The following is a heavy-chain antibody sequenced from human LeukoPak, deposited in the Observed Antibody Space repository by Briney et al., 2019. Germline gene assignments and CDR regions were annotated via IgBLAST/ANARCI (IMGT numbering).Heavy chain of an antibody. Sequence: EASVKVSCKASGYTFTGYYMHWLRQAPGQGLEWMGWINPYSGGTMYAQKFQGRVTMTRDTSISTVYMQLTRLRSDDTAVYYCARIDRYYYYGMDVWGQGTTVTVSS. V-gene: IGHV1-2*02. CDR1: GYTFTGYY. J-gene: IGHJ6*02. CDR3: ARIDRYYYYGMDV. CDR2: INPYSGGT. D-gene: IGHD3-22*01.